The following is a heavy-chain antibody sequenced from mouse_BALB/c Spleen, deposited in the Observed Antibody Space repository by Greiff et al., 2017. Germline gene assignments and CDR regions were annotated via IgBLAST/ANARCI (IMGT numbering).Heavy chain of an antibody. D-gene: IGHD1-1*01. CDR2: INSNGGST. CDR3: ARDGYYGSRRFFAY. Sequence: EVQGVESGGGLVQPGGSLKLSCAASGFTFSSYGMSWVRQTPDKRLELVATINSNGGSTYYPDSVKGRFTISRDNAKNTLYLQMSSLKSEDTAMYYCARDGYYGSRRFFAYWGQGTLVTVSA. J-gene: IGHJ3*01. CDR1: GFTFSSYG. V-gene: IGHV5-6-3*01.